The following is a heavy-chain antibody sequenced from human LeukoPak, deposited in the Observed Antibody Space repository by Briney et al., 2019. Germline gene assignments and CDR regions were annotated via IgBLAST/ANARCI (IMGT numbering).Heavy chain of an antibody. V-gene: IGHV1-2*06. CDR1: GYTFTGYY. CDR2: INPNSGGT. Sequence: ASVKVSCKASGYTFTGYYMHWVRQAPGQGLEWMGRINPNSGGTNYAQKFRGRVTMTRETSISTAYMELSRLRSDDTAVYYCAHSRDIVLMVYGFDIWGQGTMVTVSS. CDR3: AHSRDIVLMVYGFDI. D-gene: IGHD2-8*01. J-gene: IGHJ3*02.